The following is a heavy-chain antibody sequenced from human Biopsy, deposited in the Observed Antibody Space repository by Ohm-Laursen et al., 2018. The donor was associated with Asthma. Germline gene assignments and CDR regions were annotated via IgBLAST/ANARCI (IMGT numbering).Heavy chain of an antibody. D-gene: IGHD7-27*01. Sequence: GTLSLTCTVSGASITSSAYYWGWIRQPPGKGLEWIGSISYTGNTDIPSLRSRVTLSVDTPKNNFSLKLTSVTAADTAVFYCARHWNWGSFFDYWGQGMLVTVSS. V-gene: IGHV4-39*01. CDR2: ISYTGNT. CDR3: ARHWNWGSFFDY. CDR1: GASITSSAYY. J-gene: IGHJ4*02.